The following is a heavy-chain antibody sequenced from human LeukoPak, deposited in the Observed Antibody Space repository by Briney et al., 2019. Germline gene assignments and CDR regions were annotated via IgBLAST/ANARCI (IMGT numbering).Heavy chain of an antibody. V-gene: IGHV4-59*01. D-gene: IGHD6-13*01. CDR3: AGTPAIAATGTLWWFDP. J-gene: IGHJ5*02. CDR2: IYYSGST. CDR1: GGSISSYY. Sequence: SETLSLTCTVSGGSISSYYWTWIRQPPGKGLEWIGYIYYSGSTNYNPSLKSRVTISVDTSKNQFSLKLTSVTAADTAVYYCAGTPAIAATGTLWWFDPWGQGTLVTLSS.